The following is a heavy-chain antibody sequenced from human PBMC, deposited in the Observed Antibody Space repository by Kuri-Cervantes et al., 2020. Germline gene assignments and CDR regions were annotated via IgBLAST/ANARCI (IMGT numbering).Heavy chain of an antibody. CDR1: GFTFDDYG. D-gene: IGHD3-22*01. V-gene: IGHV3-20*04. J-gene: IGHJ4*02. Sequence: GGSLRLSCAASGFTFDDYGMSWVRQAPGKGLEWVSGINWNGGSTGYADSVKGRFTISRDNAKNSLYLQMNSLRAEDTAVYYCARDRPSAVGINHSYDYWGPGTLVTVSS. CDR3: ARDRPSAVGINHSYDY. CDR2: INWNGGST.